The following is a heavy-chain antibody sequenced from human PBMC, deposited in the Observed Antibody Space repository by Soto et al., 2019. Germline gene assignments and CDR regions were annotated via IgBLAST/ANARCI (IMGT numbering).Heavy chain of an antibody. D-gene: IGHD6-13*01. Sequence: SETLSLTCPVSGGYLISSNWWSWVRQPPGKGLEWIGQIYHSGSTTYNPSLKSRVTISVDKSKNQFSLKLSSVTAADTAVYYCARHDGYSIDYWGQGTLVTVSS. CDR3: ARHDGYSIDY. CDR1: GGYLISSNW. V-gene: IGHV4-4*02. J-gene: IGHJ4*02. CDR2: IYHSGST.